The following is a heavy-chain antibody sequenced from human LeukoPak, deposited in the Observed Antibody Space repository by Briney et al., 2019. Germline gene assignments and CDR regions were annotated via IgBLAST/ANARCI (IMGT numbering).Heavy chain of an antibody. Sequence: PGGSLRLSCAASGFTFSTKSMNWVGQAPGNPLKWCSDITSGSSTIYYAASLKGRFTISRDNAKNSLYLQRNSLRDEDTAVYYCASGGYSYGLVYWGQGTLVTVSS. V-gene: IGHV3-48*02. CDR1: GFTFSTKS. CDR2: ITSGSSTI. CDR3: ASGGYSYGLVY. D-gene: IGHD5-18*01. J-gene: IGHJ4*02.